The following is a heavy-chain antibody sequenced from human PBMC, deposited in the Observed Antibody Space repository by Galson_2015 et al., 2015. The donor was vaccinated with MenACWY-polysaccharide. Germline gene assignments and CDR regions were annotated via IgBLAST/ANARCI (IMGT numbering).Heavy chain of an antibody. CDR3: AKVGPRSSWTMELDY. CDR2: SGSGGGL. V-gene: IGHV3-23*01. J-gene: IGHJ4*02. D-gene: IGHD6-13*01. Sequence: SLRLSCAASGFSFSAYGMSWVRQAPGRGLEWVSGSGSGGGLYYADSVKGRFTVSRDNSKNTLYLQMNNLRAEDTAVYYCAKVGPRSSWTMELDYWGQGTLVTVSS. CDR1: GFSFSAYG.